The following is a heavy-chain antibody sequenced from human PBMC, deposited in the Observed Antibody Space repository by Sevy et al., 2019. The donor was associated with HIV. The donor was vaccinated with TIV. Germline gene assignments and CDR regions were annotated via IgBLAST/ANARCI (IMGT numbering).Heavy chain of an antibody. CDR3: ARDLRYYYDSSPFDP. Sequence: GGSLRLSCAASGFTFSDYYMSWIRQAPGKGLEWVSYISSSGSTIYYADSVKGRFTISRDNAKNSLYLQMNGLRAEDTAVYYCARDLRYYYDSSPFDPWGQGTLVTVSS. J-gene: IGHJ5*02. CDR1: GFTFSDYY. D-gene: IGHD3-22*01. V-gene: IGHV3-11*01. CDR2: ISSSGSTI.